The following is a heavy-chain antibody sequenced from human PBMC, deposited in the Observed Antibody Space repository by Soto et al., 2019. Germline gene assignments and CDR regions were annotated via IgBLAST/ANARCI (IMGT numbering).Heavy chain of an antibody. CDR2: ISAYNGNT. Sequence: ASVKVSCKASGYTFTSYGISWVRQAPGQGLERMRWISAYNGNTNYAQKLQGRVTMTADTSTSTAYMELRSLRSDDTAVYYCARYWVEKWSGYYRSRAYYFDYWGQGTLVTVSS. V-gene: IGHV1-18*01. D-gene: IGHD3-3*01. J-gene: IGHJ4*02. CDR3: ARYWVEKWSGYYRSRAYYFDY. CDR1: GYTFTSYG.